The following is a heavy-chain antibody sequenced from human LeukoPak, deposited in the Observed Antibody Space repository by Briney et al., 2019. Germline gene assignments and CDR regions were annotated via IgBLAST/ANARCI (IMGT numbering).Heavy chain of an antibody. CDR3: ARKDIVVVVAATHGGFDP. V-gene: IGHV4-34*01. CDR1: GGSFSGYY. J-gene: IGHJ5*02. Sequence: SETLSLTCAVYGGSFSGYYWGWIRQPPGKGLEWIGEINHSGSTNYNPSLKSRVTISVDTSKNQFSLKLSSVTAADTAVYYCARKDIVVVVAATHGGFDPWGQGTLVTVSS. D-gene: IGHD2-15*01. CDR2: INHSGST.